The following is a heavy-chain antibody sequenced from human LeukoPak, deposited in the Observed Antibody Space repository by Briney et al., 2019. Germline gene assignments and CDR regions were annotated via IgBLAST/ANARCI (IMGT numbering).Heavy chain of an antibody. CDR3: ARLFYNWGIDY. Sequence: SETLSLTCTVSGASVSSSNYYWGWIRQPPGKGLEWVGTIFYSGSPYYNPSLKSRVTMSVDTSKNRFSLKLISVTVADTAVYYCARLFYNWGIDYWGQGTLVTVSS. CDR2: IFYSGSP. J-gene: IGHJ4*02. V-gene: IGHV4-39*01. D-gene: IGHD1-20*01. CDR1: GASVSSSNYY.